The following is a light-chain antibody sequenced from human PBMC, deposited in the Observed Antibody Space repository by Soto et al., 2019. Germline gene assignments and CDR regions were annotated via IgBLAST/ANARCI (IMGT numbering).Light chain of an antibody. J-gene: IGKJ2*01. CDR3: QQCGISPYT. Sequence: EIVLTQSPGTLSLSPGERATLSCRASQSVRSSYLAWYKQKPGQAPRLLIYDASSRATGIPPRFSGSGSGTDFTLTISGLEPEDSAVYYCQQCGISPYTFGQGAKLEIK. V-gene: IGKV3-20*01. CDR2: DAS. CDR1: QSVRSSY.